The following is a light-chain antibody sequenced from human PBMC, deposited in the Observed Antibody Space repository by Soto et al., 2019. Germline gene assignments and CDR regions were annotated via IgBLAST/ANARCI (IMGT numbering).Light chain of an antibody. Sequence: SYELTQPPSVSVAPGETARITCGVNNLRSISVHWCQQKPGQAPVLVIYFDDDRPSGIPERFSGSNSGNTATLTISRVEAEDEADYYCQVWDYTSDRVVFGGGTKLTVL. CDR2: FDD. J-gene: IGLJ2*01. CDR1: NLRSIS. V-gene: IGLV3-21*04. CDR3: QVWDYTSDRVV.